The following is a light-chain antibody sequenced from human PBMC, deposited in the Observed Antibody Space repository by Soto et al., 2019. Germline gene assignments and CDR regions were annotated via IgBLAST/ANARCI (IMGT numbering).Light chain of an antibody. CDR1: QSISNN. CDR2: GAS. CDR3: EQYNSWLT. J-gene: IGKJ4*01. V-gene: IGKV3-15*01. Sequence: IVMTQSPATLSVSPGERATLSCRASQSISNNLAWYQQKTGQAPRLLIYGASTRATSIPARFSGGGSGTXXXXXXSSLQSEDFAVYYCEQYNSWLTFGGGTKVEIK.